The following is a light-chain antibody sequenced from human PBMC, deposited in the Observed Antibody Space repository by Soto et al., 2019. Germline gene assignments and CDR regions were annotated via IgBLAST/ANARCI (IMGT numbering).Light chain of an antibody. CDR2: DNN. CDR3: GTWDSSLSVVV. V-gene: IGLV1-51*01. Sequence: QSVLTQPPSVSAAPGQKVTISCSGSSSNIGDDYVSWYQHLPGTAPKLLIYDNNKRPSGIPHRFSGSKSGTSATLGITGLQTGDEADYYCGTWDSSLSVVVFGGGTKVTVL. CDR1: SSNIGDDY. J-gene: IGLJ2*01.